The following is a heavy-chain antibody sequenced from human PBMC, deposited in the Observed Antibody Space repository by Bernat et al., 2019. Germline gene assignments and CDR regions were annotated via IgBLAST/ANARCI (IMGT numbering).Heavy chain of an antibody. V-gene: IGHV3-48*01. Sequence: EVQLVESGGGLVQPGGSLRLSCAASGFTFSSYSMNWVRQAPGKGLEWVSYISSSSSTIYYADSVKGRFTISRDNAKNSLYLQMNSLRVEDTALYYCTRGFTTVTTPIDYWGLGTLVTVSS. CDR1: GFTFSSYS. CDR2: ISSSSSTI. J-gene: IGHJ4*02. CDR3: TRGFTTVTTPIDY. D-gene: IGHD4-17*01.